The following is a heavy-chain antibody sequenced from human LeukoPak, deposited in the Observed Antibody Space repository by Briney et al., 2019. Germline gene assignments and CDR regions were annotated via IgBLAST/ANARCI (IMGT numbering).Heavy chain of an antibody. D-gene: IGHD6-13*01. CDR2: IYAGGNT. V-gene: IGHV3-66*01. Sequence: GGSLRLSCSASGFTLNTNYMNWVRQVPGKGLEWVSVIYAGGNTYYADSVKERFTISRDNSRNTLYLQMNSLRGDDTAVYYCAREVYSSTWFDLWGQGTLVTVSS. CDR1: GFTLNTNY. CDR3: AREVYSSTWFDL. J-gene: IGHJ4*02.